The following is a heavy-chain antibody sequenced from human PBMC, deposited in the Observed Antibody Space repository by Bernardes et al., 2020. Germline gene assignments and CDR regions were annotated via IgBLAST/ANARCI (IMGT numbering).Heavy chain of an antibody. D-gene: IGHD5-18*01. Sequence: GGSLRLSCAASGFIVTSGYMGWVRQASGKGLEWVSSLYTGGASYAESVKGRFSISRDDSRNTLYLQMNSLTVDDTAVYYCARQKTIQDFDYWGQGTLVTVSS. CDR1: GFIVTSGY. J-gene: IGHJ4*02. CDR2: LYTGGAS. V-gene: IGHV3-53*01. CDR3: ARQKTIQDFDY.